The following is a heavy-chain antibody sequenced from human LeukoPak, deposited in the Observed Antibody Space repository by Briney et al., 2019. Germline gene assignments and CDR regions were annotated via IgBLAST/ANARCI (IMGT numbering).Heavy chain of an antibody. CDR3: ARDGYDFWSGSIYYYFYMDV. V-gene: IGHV3-48*01. Sequence: GGSLRLSCAASGFTFSKYSMNWVRQVPGKGLEWVSYISSSGSSVQYADSVKGRFTFSRDNAKNSLYLQMNSLRAKDTAVYYCARDGYDFWSGSIYYYFYMDVWGKGTTVTVSS. CDR2: ISSSGSSV. J-gene: IGHJ6*03. CDR1: GFTFSKYS. D-gene: IGHD3-3*01.